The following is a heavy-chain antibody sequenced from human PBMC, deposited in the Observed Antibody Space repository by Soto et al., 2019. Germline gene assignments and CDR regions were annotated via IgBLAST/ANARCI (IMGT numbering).Heavy chain of an antibody. J-gene: IGHJ6*02. V-gene: IGHV1-69*01. CDR2: IVPIFGTR. CDR3: ARPYEGGYSSNHHYYYALDV. Sequence: QVQLVQSGAEVKKPGSSVKVSCKISGGTFSRYSISWVRQAPGQGLEWMGGIVPIFGTRNYAQKFQDRVTITTDESATTARMELSNLRSEDTAVYYCARPYEGGYSSNHHYYYALDVWGQGTAVTVSS. CDR1: GGTFSRYS. D-gene: IGHD3-22*01.